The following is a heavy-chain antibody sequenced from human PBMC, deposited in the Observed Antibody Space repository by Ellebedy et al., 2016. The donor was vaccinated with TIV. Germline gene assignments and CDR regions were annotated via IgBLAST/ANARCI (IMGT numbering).Heavy chain of an antibody. J-gene: IGHJ4*02. Sequence: GGSLRLXXSASGFTFSRYAMHWVRQAPGKGLEYVSAISSSGGSTYYADSVKGRFTISRDNSKNTLYLQMSSLRAEDTAVYYCVKDGSGEDSRGYYDYWGQGTLVTVSS. V-gene: IGHV3-64D*06. CDR3: VKDGSGEDSRGYYDY. D-gene: IGHD3-22*01. CDR1: GFTFSRYA. CDR2: ISSSGGST.